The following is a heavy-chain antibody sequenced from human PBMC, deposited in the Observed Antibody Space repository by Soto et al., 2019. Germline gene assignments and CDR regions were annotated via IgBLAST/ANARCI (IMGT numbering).Heavy chain of an antibody. J-gene: IGHJ3*01. CDR3: GRNREQWLDGSYAFDF. CDR1: GFTFNSYS. Sequence: EVQLVESGGGLVQPGGSLRRSCAASGFTFNSYSMNWVRQAPGKGLEWVSYISSSSTNIYYGDSVKGRFTISRDNGKNALYLQIKGLRDGDTAVYSCGRNREQWLDGSYAFDFWGQGTIVTFSS. D-gene: IGHD6-19*01. CDR2: ISSSSTNI. V-gene: IGHV3-48*02.